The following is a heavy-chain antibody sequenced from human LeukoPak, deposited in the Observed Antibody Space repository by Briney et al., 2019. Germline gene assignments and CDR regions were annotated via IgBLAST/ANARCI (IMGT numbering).Heavy chain of an antibody. D-gene: IGHD1-26*01. J-gene: IGHJ3*02. V-gene: IGHV1-46*01. CDR2: INPSGGST. CDR1: GYTFTSYD. CDR3: ARDRAGSYESYDAFDI. Sequence: ASVKVSCKASGYTFTSYDINWVRQAPGQGLEWMGIINPSGGSTSYAQKFQGRVTMTRDTSTSTVYMELSSLRSEDTAVYYCARDRAGSYESYDAFDIWGQGTMVTVSS.